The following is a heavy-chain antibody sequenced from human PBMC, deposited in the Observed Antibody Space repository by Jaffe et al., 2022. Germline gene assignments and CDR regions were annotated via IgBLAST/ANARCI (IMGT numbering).Heavy chain of an antibody. CDR1: GYSISSGYY. J-gene: IGHJ4*02. Sequence: QVQLQESGPGLVKPSETLSLTCAVSGYSISSGYYWGWIRQPPGKGLEWIGSIYHSGSTYYNPSLKSRVTISVDTSKNQFSLKLSSVTAADTAVYYCARLLSGSYPFDYWGQGTLVTVSS. V-gene: IGHV4-38-2*01. CDR2: IYHSGST. D-gene: IGHD1-26*01. CDR3: ARLLSGSYPFDY.